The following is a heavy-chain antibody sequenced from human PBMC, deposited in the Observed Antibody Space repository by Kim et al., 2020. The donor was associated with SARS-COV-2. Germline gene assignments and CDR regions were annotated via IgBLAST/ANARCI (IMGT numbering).Heavy chain of an antibody. D-gene: IGHD6-19*01. V-gene: IGHV1-24*01. J-gene: IGHJ6*02. CDR1: GYTLTDLS. CDR3: ATGVAVAGTPNSYYYYYGMYV. CDR2: FDPEDAET. Sequence: ASVKVSCKVSGYTLTDLSMHWVRQAPGKGLEWMGGFDPEDAETIYAQKFQGRVTMTADTSTDTAYMELSSLRSEDTAVYYCATGVAVAGTPNSYYYYYGMYVWGQGTLVTVSS.